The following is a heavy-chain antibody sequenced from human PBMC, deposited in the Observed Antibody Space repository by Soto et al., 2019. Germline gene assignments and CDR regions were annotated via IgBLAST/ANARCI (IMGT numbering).Heavy chain of an antibody. CDR1: GFIFTNYA. CDR3: AKGSSDSSYRSFDY. CDR2: VSNNGRDT. V-gene: IGHV3-23*01. J-gene: IGHJ4*02. Sequence: GESLKISCVASGFIFTNYAMAWVRQAPRRGLEWVSLVSNNGRDTFYAASVKGRFTISRDNSKNTLFLQMNTLRAEDTAIYYCAKGSSDSSYRSFDYWGQGALVTVSS. D-gene: IGHD2-15*01.